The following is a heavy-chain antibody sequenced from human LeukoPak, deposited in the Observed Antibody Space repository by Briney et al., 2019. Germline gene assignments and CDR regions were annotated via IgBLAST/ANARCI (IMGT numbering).Heavy chain of an antibody. V-gene: IGHV1-2*02. J-gene: IGHJ2*01. CDR1: GYTFTGYY. Sequence: VASVKVSCKASGYTFTGYYIHWVRQAPGQGLEWMGWINPNSGGTNYAQKFRGRVTMTRDTSISTAYMELSRLRSDDTAVYYCARCPPAGNWYFDLWGRGTLVTVSS. CDR3: ARCPPAGNWYFDL. D-gene: IGHD6-13*01. CDR2: INPNSGGT.